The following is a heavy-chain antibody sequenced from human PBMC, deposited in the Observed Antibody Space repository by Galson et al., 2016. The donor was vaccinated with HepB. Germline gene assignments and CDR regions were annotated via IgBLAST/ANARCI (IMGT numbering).Heavy chain of an antibody. D-gene: IGHD3/OR15-3a*01. CDR3: AKVMARTGYYFAPLFDS. J-gene: IGHJ4*02. Sequence: LRLSCAASGFTFSAYAMTWVRQTPGKGLEWVSAISGRADTTYYVDSVKGRFTVSRDNSKNTLSLEMNNLRADDTAIYYCAKVMARTGYYFAPLFDSWGQGTLVTVSS. V-gene: IGHV3-23*01. CDR2: ISGRADTT. CDR1: GFTFSAYA.